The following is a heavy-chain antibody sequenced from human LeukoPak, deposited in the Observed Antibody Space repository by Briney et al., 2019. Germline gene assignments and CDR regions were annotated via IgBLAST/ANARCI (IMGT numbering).Heavy chain of an antibody. J-gene: IGHJ4*02. D-gene: IGHD3-3*01. CDR2: INHSGST. V-gene: IGHV4-34*01. CDR3: ARHNLLRFWNDY. CDR1: GGSFSGYY. Sequence: SETLSLTCAVYGGSFSGYYWSWIRQPPGKGLEWIGEINHSGSTNYNPSLKSRVTISVDTSKNQFSLKLSSVTAADTAVYYCARHNLLRFWNDYWGQGTLVTVSS.